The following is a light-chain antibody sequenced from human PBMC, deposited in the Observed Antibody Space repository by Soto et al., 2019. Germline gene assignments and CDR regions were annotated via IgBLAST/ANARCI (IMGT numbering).Light chain of an antibody. CDR1: SSDVGGYNY. J-gene: IGLJ1*01. V-gene: IGLV2-14*01. CDR2: AVT. CDR3: SSYTSSSTL. Sequence: QSALTQPVSVSGSPGQSITISCTGTSSDVGGYNYVSWYQQHPGKAPKLMIYAVTDRPSGVSSHFSGSKSGNTASLTISGLQAEDEADYYCSSYTSSSTLFGTGTKVTVL.